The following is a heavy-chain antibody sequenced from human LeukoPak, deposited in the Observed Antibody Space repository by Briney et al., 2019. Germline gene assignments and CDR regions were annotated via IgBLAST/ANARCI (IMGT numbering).Heavy chain of an antibody. CDR1: GFTFSSYA. V-gene: IGHV3-23*01. Sequence: GGSLRLSCAASGFTFSSYAMSWVRQAPGKGLEWVSAISGSGGSTYYADSVKGRFTISRDSSKNTLYLQMNSLRAEDTAVYYCAKSSHGGFYFDYWGQGTLVTVSS. CDR2: ISGSGGST. CDR3: AKSSHGGFYFDY. J-gene: IGHJ4*02. D-gene: IGHD2-15*01.